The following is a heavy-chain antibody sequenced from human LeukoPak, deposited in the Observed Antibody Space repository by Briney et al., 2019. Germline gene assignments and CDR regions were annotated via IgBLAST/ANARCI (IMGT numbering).Heavy chain of an antibody. J-gene: IGHJ4*02. CDR1: YA. V-gene: IGHV3-23*01. Sequence: YAMSWVRQAPGKGLEWVSAISGSGGSTYYADSVKGRFTISRDNSKNTLYLQMNSLRAEDTAVYYCAKDHYFDYWGQGTLVTVSS. CDR3: AKDHYFDY. CDR2: ISGSGGST.